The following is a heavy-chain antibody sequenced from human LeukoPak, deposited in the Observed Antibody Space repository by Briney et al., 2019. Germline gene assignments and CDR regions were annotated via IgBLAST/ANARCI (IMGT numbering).Heavy chain of an antibody. V-gene: IGHV3-21*01. D-gene: IGHD1-20*01. CDR2: ISASSSHI. CDR1: GFTFSFYM. CDR3: ARDDNWNDKPFDL. J-gene: IGHJ4*02. Sequence: GGSLRLSCTASGFTFSFYMMNWVRQARGKGLEWVSSISASSSHIYYADSLKGRFTVSRDNAKTSLYLQMNNLRAEDTAVYYCARDDNWNDKPFDLWGPGTL.